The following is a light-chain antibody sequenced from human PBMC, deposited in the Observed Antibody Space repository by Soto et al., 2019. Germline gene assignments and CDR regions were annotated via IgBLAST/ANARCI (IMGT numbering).Light chain of an antibody. CDR2: EVS. V-gene: IGLV2-14*01. CDR1: SNDVGGYNY. Sequence: QSALAQPASVSGSPGQSITISCTGTSNDVGGYNYVSWFQQHPGKAPKLLIFEVSNRPSGVSHRFSGSKSGNTASLTISGLQAEDEADYYCSSVTSTSTFVFGTGTKGT. CDR3: SSVTSTSTFV. J-gene: IGLJ1*01.